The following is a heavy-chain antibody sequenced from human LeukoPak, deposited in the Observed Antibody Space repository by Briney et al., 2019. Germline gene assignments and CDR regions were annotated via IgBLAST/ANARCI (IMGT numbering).Heavy chain of an antibody. CDR3: ARGRYSGFDI. J-gene: IGHJ3*02. V-gene: IGHV6-1*01. CDR1: GDSLFASGVA. Sequence: SQTLSLTCALSGDSLFASGVAWNWTRQSPSRGLEWLGRTYYTSRWSNEYAVSLKSRITVNADTPKNQFSLQLNSVTPEDTALYYCARGRYSGFDIWGQGTTVTVSS. CDR2: TYYTSRWSN. D-gene: IGHD1-26*01.